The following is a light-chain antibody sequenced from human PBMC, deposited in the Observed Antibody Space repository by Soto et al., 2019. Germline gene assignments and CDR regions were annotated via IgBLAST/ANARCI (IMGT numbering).Light chain of an antibody. CDR2: GAS. J-gene: IGKJ2*01. Sequence: EIVLTQSPGTLSLSPGERATLSCRASESVSSRYLAWYRQKPGQAPRLLIYGASSRATGIPDRFSGSGSGTDFTLTISRLEPEDFAVYYCLQYGSSPPYAFGQGTKLEIK. V-gene: IGKV3-20*01. CDR3: LQYGSSPPYA. CDR1: ESVSSRY.